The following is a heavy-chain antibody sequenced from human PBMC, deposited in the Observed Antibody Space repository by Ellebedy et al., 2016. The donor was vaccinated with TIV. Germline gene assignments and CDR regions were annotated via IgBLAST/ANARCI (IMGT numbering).Heavy chain of an antibody. D-gene: IGHD3-10*01. J-gene: IGHJ5*02. CDR3: ARALTMVRGGGFDP. V-gene: IGHV4-31*03. CDR1: GGSISSGDYY. Sequence: MPSETLSLTCTVSGGSISSGDYYWSWIRQHPGKGLEWIGYIYNSGRTYYNPSLKSRVTISIDTSKSQFSLRPGSVTAADTAVYYCARALTMVRGGGFDPWGQGTLVTVSP. CDR2: IYNSGRT.